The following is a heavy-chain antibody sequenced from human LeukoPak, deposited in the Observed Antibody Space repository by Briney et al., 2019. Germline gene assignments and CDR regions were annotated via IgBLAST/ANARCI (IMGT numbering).Heavy chain of an antibody. V-gene: IGHV1-46*01. D-gene: IGHD1-26*01. CDR1: GYTFTSYY. Sequence: ASVKVSCKASGYTFTSYYLHWVRQAPGQGLEWMGIINPTGGSTSYAQKFQDRVTMTRDTSTSTVYLELSSLRSEDTAMYYCARRGGYYNVADYWGQGTLVTVSP. CDR3: ARRGGYYNVADY. J-gene: IGHJ4*02. CDR2: INPTGGST.